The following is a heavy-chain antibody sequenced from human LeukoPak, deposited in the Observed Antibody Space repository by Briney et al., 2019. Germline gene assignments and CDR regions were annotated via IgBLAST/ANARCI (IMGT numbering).Heavy chain of an antibody. CDR3: ERENSYYDSSGYYFGSGYFDY. Sequence: PSETLSLTCAVYGGSFSGYYWIWIRQPPGKGLGWIGYIYYSGSTNYNPSLQSRVTISVDTSKNQFSLRLSSVTAADTAVYYCERENSYYDSSGYYFGSGYFDYWGQGTLVTVSS. D-gene: IGHD3-22*01. V-gene: IGHV4-59*01. J-gene: IGHJ4*02. CDR2: IYYSGST. CDR1: GGSFSGYY.